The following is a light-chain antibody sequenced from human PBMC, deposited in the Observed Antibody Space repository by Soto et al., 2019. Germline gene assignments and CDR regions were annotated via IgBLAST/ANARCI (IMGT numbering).Light chain of an antibody. CDR3: QQYNNWWT. Sequence: EIVLTQSPGTLSLSPGERVTLSCRASQSVSSSYLAWYQQKPGQAPRLLIYGASTRATGIPDRFSGSGSGTDFTLTISRLESEDFAVYYCQQYNNWWTFGQGTKVDIK. CDR1: QSVSSSY. J-gene: IGKJ1*01. V-gene: IGKV3-20*01. CDR2: GAS.